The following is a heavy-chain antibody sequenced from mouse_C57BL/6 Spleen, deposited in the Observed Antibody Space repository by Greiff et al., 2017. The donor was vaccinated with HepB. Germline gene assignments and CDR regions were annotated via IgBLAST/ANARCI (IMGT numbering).Heavy chain of an antibody. CDR2: ISSGSSTI. CDR1: GFTFSDYG. V-gene: IGHV5-17*01. J-gene: IGHJ4*01. Sequence: EVQLVESGGGLVKPGGSLKLSCAASGFTFSDYGMHWVRQAPEKGLEWVAYISSGSSTIYYADTVKGRFTISRDNAKNTLFLQMTSLRSEDTAMYYGARIYYCSSPLYYYAMDYWGQGTSVTVSS. D-gene: IGHD1-1*01. CDR3: ARIYYCSSPLYYYAMDY.